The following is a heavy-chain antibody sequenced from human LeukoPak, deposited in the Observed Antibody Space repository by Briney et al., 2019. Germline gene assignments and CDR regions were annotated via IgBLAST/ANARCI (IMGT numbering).Heavy chain of an antibody. V-gene: IGHV4-31*03. CDR1: GGSIGSGFYY. CDR2: IHHSGTA. D-gene: IGHD2-2*01. CDR3: ARYCSSTKCPFDY. J-gene: IGHJ4*02. Sequence: SQTLSLTCTVSGGSIGSGFYYWSWVRQHPGKGLEWVGYIHHSGTAFYNPSLQSRATISMDTSKNEFSLRLTVVTDADMAVYYCARYCSSTKCPFDYWGQGTLVTVSS.